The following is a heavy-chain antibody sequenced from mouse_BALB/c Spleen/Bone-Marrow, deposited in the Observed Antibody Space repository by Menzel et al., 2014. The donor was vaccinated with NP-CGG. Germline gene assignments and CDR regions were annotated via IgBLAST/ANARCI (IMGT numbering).Heavy chain of an antibody. CDR1: GYTFTSYW. CDR2: IYPSDSYT. V-gene: IGHV1-69*02. CDR3: TRGHYGSSYDY. D-gene: IGHD1-1*01. Sequence: QVQLQQSGAELVRPGASVKLSCKASGYTFTSYWINWVKQRPGQGLEWIGNIYPSDSYTNYNQKFKDKATLTVDKSSSTAYMQLSSPTSEDSAVYYCTRGHYGSSYDYWGQGTTLTVSS. J-gene: IGHJ2*01.